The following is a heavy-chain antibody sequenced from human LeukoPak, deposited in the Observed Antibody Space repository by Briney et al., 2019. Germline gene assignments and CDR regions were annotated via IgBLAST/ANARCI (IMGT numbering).Heavy chain of an antibody. CDR2: FYYSGST. CDR3: ARDRGDYGDYVFDY. V-gene: IGHV4-61*01. CDR1: GGSISSGSYY. Sequence: PSETLSLTCTVSGGSISSGSYYWSWIRQPPGKGFEWIGYFYYSGSTNYNPSLKSRVTISVNTSKNQFSLKLSSVTAADTAVYYCARDRGDYGDYVFDYWGQGTLVTVSS. D-gene: IGHD4-17*01. J-gene: IGHJ4*02.